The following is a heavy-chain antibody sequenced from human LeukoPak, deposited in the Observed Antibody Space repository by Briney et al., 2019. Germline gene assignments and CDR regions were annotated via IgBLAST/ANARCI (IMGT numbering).Heavy chain of an antibody. D-gene: IGHD3-22*01. CDR1: GGSISSYY. V-gene: IGHV4-59*01. J-gene: IGHJ4*02. Sequence: SETLSLTCTVSGGSISSYYWSWIRQPPGKGLEWIGYVYYSGSTNYNPSLKSRVTISVDTSKNQFSLKLSSVTAADTAVYYCARVGSSGYPIWGQGTLVTVSS. CDR2: VYYSGST. CDR3: ARVGSSGYPI.